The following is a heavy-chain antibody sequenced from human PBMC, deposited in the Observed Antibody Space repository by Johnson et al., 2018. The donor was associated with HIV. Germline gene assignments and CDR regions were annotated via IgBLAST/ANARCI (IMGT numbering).Heavy chain of an antibody. J-gene: IGHJ3*02. Sequence: VQLVESLRLSCAASGFSFSTYAMTWVRQAPGKGLQWVSTISGGGSGTYYADSVKGRYTISRDNSKNTLYLQMNSLRAEYTALYYCARPSEPNYGGNSGMWWNAFDIWGQGTKVTVSS. CDR1: GFSFSTYA. V-gene: IGHV3-23*01. CDR2: ISGGGSGT. D-gene: IGHD4-23*01. CDR3: ARPSEPNYGGNSGMWWNAFDI.